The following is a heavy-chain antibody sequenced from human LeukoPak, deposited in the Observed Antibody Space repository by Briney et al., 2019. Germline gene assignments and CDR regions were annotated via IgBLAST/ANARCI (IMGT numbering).Heavy chain of an antibody. CDR2: IDPSDSYT. D-gene: IGHD5-12*01. J-gene: IGHJ4*02. V-gene: IGHV5-10-1*01. Sequence: KTGESLKISCKGSGYSFTSYWISWVRQMPGKGREWMGRIDPSDSYTNYSPSFQGHVTISADKSISTAYLQWSSLKASDTAMYYCARSYSGYDSYDYWGQGTLVTVSS. CDR1: GYSFTSYW. CDR3: ARSYSGYDSYDY.